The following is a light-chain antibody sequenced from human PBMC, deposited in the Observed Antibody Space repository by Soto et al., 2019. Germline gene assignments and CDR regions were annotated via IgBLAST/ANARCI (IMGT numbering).Light chain of an antibody. Sequence: SYELTQPPSVSVAPGQTATITCGGNNIGTKSVHWYQQKPGQAPVLVISCDSDRPSGIPERFSGSNSGNTATLTIGRVEAGDEADYCCQVWDWSGDFGVFGEGTKLTVL. CDR1: NIGTKS. CDR2: CDS. J-gene: IGLJ2*01. CDR3: QVWDWSGDFGV. V-gene: IGLV3-21*04.